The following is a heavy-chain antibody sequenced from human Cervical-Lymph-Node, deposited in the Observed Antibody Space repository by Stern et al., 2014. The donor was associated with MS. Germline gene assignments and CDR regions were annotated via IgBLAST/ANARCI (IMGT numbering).Heavy chain of an antibody. V-gene: IGHV3-30*04. CDR3: ARRQLWQQYYGMDV. Sequence: VQLVESGGGVVQPGRSLRLSCAASGFTFSSSAMHWVRQAPGKGLEWVAFISYDGTDKYYADSVKGRFTISRDNSKNMVYLQMNSLRAEDTAVWYCARRQLWQQYYGMDVWGQGTMVTVSS. J-gene: IGHJ6*02. CDR2: ISYDGTDK. D-gene: IGHD5-18*01. CDR1: GFTFSSSA.